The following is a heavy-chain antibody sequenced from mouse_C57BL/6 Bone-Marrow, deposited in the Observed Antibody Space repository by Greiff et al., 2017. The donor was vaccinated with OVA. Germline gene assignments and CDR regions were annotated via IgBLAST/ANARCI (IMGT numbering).Heavy chain of an antibody. CDR3: ASLAYCRNSSFDY. J-gene: IGHJ2*01. CDR2: IDPANGNT. Sequence: EVQLQQSVAELVRPGASVKLSCTASGFTFKNTYMHWVKQRPEQGLEWIGRIDPANGNTKYAPKFQGKATITADTSSNTAYLQLSSLTSEDTAIYYCASLAYCRNSSFDYWGQGTTLTVSS. D-gene: IGHD2-10*01. V-gene: IGHV14-3*01. CDR1: GFTFKNTY.